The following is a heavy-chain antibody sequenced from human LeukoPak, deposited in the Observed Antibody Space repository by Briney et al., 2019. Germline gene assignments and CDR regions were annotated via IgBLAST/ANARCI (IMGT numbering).Heavy chain of an antibody. CDR2: ISAYNGNT. CDR1: GYTFTSYG. V-gene: IGHV1-18*01. D-gene: IGHD1-14*01. CDR3: ARLHARKHCFDY. J-gene: IGHJ4*02. Sequence: ASVKASCKASGYTFTSYGISWVRQAPGQGLEWMGWISAYNGNTNYAQKLQGRVTMTTDTSTSTAYMELRSLRSDDTAVYYCARLHARKHCFDYWGQGTLVTVSS.